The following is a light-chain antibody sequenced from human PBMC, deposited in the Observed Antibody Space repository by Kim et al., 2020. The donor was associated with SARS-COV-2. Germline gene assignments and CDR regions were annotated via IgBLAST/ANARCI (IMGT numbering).Light chain of an antibody. CDR2: DAS. CDR1: QSVSSY. J-gene: IGKJ4*01. Sequence: LSPGERATLSRRASQSVSSYLAWYQQKPGQAPRLLIYDASNRATGIPARFSGSGSGTDFTLTINSLEPEDFAVYYCQQRTDWPLTFGGGTKVDIK. CDR3: QQRTDWPLT. V-gene: IGKV3-11*01.